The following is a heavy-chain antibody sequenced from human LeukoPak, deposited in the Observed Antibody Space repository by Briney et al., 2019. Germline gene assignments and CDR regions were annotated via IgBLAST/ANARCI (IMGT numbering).Heavy chain of an antibody. J-gene: IGHJ4*02. CDR2: ISGSGGNT. D-gene: IGHD1-1*01. CDR1: GLTFSNYG. CDR3: AKTGNPPTGDY. V-gene: IGHV3-23*01. Sequence: GGTLRLSCAASGLTFSNYGMSWVRQAPGKGLEWVSAISGSGGNTYYADSVKGRFTISRDNSKNTLYLQMKSLRAEDTAVYYCAKTGNPPTGDYWGQGTLVTVSS.